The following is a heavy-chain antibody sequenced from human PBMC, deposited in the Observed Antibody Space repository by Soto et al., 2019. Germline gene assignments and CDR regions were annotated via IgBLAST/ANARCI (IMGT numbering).Heavy chain of an antibody. CDR2: ITYNGDT. CDR1: GYTFTSYG. Sequence: ASVKVSCKASGYTFTSYGISWVRQAPGQGLEWMGWITYNGDTNYPQKFQGRVTMTTDKSTSTAYMELRSLRSDDTAVYYCARAVVINYGVFDYRGQRTPVTVSS. V-gene: IGHV1-18*01. D-gene: IGHD3-22*01. CDR3: ARAVVINYGVFDY. J-gene: IGHJ4*02.